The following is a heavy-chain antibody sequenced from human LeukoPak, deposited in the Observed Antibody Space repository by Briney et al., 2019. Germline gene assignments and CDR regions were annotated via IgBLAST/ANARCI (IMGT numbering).Heavy chain of an antibody. D-gene: IGHD1-7*01. V-gene: IGHV3-7*01. CDR1: GFTLSSHW. CDR2: INQDGSAK. J-gene: IGHJ4*02. Sequence: GGSLRLSWAASGFTLSSHWMTWVRQAPGKGLEWVANINQDGSAKYYVDSVRGRFTISRDNAKNSMHLQMNSLRAEDTAVYYCARWEIRGTAHQLDYWGQGTLVTVSS. CDR3: ARWEIRGTAHQLDY.